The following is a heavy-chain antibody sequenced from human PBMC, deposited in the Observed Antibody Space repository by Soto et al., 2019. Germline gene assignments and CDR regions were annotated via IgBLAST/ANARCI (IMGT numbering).Heavy chain of an antibody. V-gene: IGHV1-69*01. Sequence: QVQLVQSGAEVKKPGSSVRVSCKASGGTLNSYTISWVRQAPGQGLECMGGIIPVFGTTDYAQKFQGRVTITADQSTGSAYLDLFSLRFEDTAIYYCSISNSYGRGEFWGQGTLVTVSS. D-gene: IGHD4-17*01. J-gene: IGHJ4*02. CDR1: GGTLNSYT. CDR3: SISNSYGRGEF. CDR2: IIPVFGTT.